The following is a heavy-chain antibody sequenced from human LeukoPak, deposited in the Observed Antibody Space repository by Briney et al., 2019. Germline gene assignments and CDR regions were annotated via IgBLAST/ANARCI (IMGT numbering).Heavy chain of an antibody. CDR3: ARGQSATSYYYYGMDV. V-gene: IGHV1-18*01. CDR2: ISAYNGNT. CDR1: GYTFTSYG. J-gene: IGHJ6*02. Sequence: ASVKVSCKASGYTFTSYGISWVRQAPGQGLEWMGWISAYNGNTNYAQKLQGRVTMTTDTSTSTAYMELRSLRSDDTAVYYCARGQSATSYYYYGMDVWGQGTTVTVSS.